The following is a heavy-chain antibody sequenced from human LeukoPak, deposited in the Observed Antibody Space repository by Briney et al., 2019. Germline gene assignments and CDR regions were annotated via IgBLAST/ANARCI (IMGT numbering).Heavy chain of an antibody. Sequence: SETLALTCTVSGGSISSSSYYWGWIRRPPGKGLEWVGSIYWSGSTYYNPSLKSRVTISVVTAKNQRSLKLSSVAASDTAVYSCAKEEHIYCGGDCYRTGSLDYWGQGTLVTVSS. V-gene: IGHV4-39*02. CDR2: IYWSGST. J-gene: IGHJ4*02. CDR3: AKEEHIYCGGDCYRTGSLDY. D-gene: IGHD2-21*02. CDR1: GGSISSSSYY.